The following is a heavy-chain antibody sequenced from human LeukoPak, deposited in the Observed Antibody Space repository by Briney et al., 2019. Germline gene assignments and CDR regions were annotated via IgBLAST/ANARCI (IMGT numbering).Heavy chain of an antibody. CDR3: ARERGPKAVAGTVGWFDP. CDR1: GYTFTGYY. CDR2: INPNSGGT. J-gene: IGHJ5*02. Sequence: ASVKVSCKASGYTFTGYYMHWVRQAPGQGLEWMGRINPNSGGTNYAQKFQGRVTMTRDTSISTAYMELSRLRSDDTAVYYCARERGPKAVAGTVGWFDPWDQGTLVTVSS. V-gene: IGHV1-2*06. D-gene: IGHD6-19*01.